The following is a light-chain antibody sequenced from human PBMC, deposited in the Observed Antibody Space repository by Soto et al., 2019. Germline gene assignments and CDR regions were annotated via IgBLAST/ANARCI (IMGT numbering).Light chain of an antibody. CDR3: SSWDDSLNGPI. CDR2: ATS. CDR1: SSNIALNS. Sequence: QSVLTQPPSASGTPGQRVTISCSGTSSNIALNSVNWYQHVPGTAPKLIMYATSSRPSGVPGRFSGSKSGTPASLAISGLQSDDEADYFCSSWDDSLNGPIFGGATKLTVL. V-gene: IGLV1-44*01. J-gene: IGLJ2*01.